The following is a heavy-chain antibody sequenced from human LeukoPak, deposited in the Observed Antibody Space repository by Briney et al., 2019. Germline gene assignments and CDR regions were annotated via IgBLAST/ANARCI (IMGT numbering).Heavy chain of an antibody. D-gene: IGHD1-26*01. J-gene: IGHJ4*02. CDR3: AKQGLRGTALYDY. CDR1: GFTFSSYA. Sequence: TGGSLRLSCAASGFTFSSYAMSWVRQAPGKGLEWVSAISGSGGSTYYADSVKGRFTISRDNSKNTLYLQMNSLRAEDTAVYYCAKQGLRGTALYDYWGQGTLVTVSS. CDR2: ISGSGGST. V-gene: IGHV3-23*01.